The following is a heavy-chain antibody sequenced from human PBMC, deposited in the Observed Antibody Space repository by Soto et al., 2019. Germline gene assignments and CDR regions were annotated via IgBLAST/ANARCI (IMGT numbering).Heavy chain of an antibody. D-gene: IGHD5-18*01. Sequence: GASVKVSCKASGYTFTSYYMHWVRQAPGQGLEWMGIINPSGGSTSYAQKFQGRVTMTRDTSTSTVYMELSSLRSEDTAVYYCARSLRGYSYVLPLDYWGQGTLVTVSS. CDR1: GYTFTSYY. CDR3: ARSLRGYSYVLPLDY. J-gene: IGHJ4*02. CDR2: INPSGGST. V-gene: IGHV1-46*01.